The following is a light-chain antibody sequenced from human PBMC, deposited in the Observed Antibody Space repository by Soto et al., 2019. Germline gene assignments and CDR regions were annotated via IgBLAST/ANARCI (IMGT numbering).Light chain of an antibody. CDR3: SSFTSRFTFV. V-gene: IGLV2-11*01. J-gene: IGLJ1*01. Sequence: QSALTQPRSVSGSPGQSVTISCTGTSSDVGGYNYVSWHQQHPGKAPKLIIYDVRKRPSGVPDRFSGSKSGNTASLTISGLQAEDEADYYCSSFTSRFTFVFGTGTKLTVL. CDR2: DVR. CDR1: SSDVGGYNY.